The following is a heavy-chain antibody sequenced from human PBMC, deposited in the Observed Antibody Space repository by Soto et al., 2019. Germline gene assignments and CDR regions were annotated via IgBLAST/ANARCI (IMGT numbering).Heavy chain of an antibody. CDR2: IRGSGDSI. CDR1: GFTFSDHY. D-gene: IGHD3-10*01. CDR3: SRYGAFDI. J-gene: IGHJ3*02. Sequence: GGSLRLSCAASGFTFSDHYMSWIRQAPGGGLEWISYIRGSGDSIYYADSVKGRFSISRDNAKNSLYLQMNSLRAEDTAVYYCSRYGAFDIWGQGTMVTVSS. V-gene: IGHV3-11*01.